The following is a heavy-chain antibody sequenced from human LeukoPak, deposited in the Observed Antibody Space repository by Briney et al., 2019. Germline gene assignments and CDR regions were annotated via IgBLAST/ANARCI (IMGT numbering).Heavy chain of an antibody. V-gene: IGHV1-18*01. J-gene: IGHJ2*01. Sequence: ASVKVSCKASGYTFTTYGITWVRQPPGQGLEWMGWISAYNGNTNYAQKLQGRVTMTTDTSTSTAYMELRSLRSDDTAVYYCARLYIAAGGEGWYFDLWGRGTLVTVSS. CDR2: ISAYNGNT. CDR1: GYTFTTYG. CDR3: ARLYIAAGGEGWYFDL. D-gene: IGHD6-13*01.